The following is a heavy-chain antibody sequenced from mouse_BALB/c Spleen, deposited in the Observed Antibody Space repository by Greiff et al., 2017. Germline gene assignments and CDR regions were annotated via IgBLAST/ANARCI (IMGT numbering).Heavy chain of an antibody. CDR3: ARGGGNWDY. CDR1: GFTFSDYY. J-gene: IGHJ2*01. V-gene: IGHV5-4*02. CDR2: ISDGGSYT. D-gene: IGHD2-1*01. Sequence: EVQGVESGGGLVKPGGSLKLSCAASGFTFSDYYMYWVRQTPEKRLEWVATISDGGSYTYYPDSVKGRFTISRDNAKNNLYLQMSSLKSEDTAMYYCARGGGNWDYWGQGTTLTVSS.